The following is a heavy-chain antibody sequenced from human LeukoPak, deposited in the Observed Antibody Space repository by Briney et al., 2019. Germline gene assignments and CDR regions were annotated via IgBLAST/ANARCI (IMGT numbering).Heavy chain of an antibody. D-gene: IGHD4-17*01. V-gene: IGHV3-74*01. CDR3: ARGPLTTWDYYYYYMDV. CDR1: GGSISSYY. Sequence: PSETLSLTCTVSGGSISSYYWSWIRQPAGKGLEWVSRINSGGSSSNYADSVKGRFTISRDNAKNTLFLQMNSLRAEDTAVYYCARGPLTTWDYYYYYMDVWGKGTTVTVSS. J-gene: IGHJ6*03. CDR2: INSGGSSS.